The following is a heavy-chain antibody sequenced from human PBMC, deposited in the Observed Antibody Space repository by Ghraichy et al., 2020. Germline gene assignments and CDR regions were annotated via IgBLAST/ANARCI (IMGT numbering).Heavy chain of an antibody. D-gene: IGHD3-22*01. V-gene: IGHV4-61*02. J-gene: IGHJ4*02. Sequence: SGTLSLTCTVSGGSISSGSYYWSWIRQPAGKGLEWIGRIYTSGSTNYNPSLKSRVTISVDTSKNQFSLKLSSVTAADTAVYYCARDLGGIVALGLDYWGQGTLVTVSS. CDR1: GGSISSGSYY. CDR2: IYTSGST. CDR3: ARDLGGIVALGLDY.